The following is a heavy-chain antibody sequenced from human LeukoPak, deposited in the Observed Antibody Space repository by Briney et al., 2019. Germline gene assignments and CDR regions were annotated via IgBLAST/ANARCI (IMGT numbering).Heavy chain of an antibody. CDR3: ARDGRDGYSLFDY. CDR2: ISSSSSYI. Sequence: PGGSLRLSCAASGFTFSSYSMNWVRQAPGKGLEWVSSISSSSSYIYYADSVKGRITISRDNAKNSLYLQMNSLRAEDTAVYYCARDGRDGYSLFDYWGQGTLVTVSS. V-gene: IGHV3-21*01. CDR1: GFTFSSYS. D-gene: IGHD5-24*01. J-gene: IGHJ4*02.